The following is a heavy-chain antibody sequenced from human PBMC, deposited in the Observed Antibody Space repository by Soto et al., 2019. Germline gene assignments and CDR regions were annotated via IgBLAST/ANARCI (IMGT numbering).Heavy chain of an antibody. V-gene: IGHV3-30*09. J-gene: IGHJ1*01. CDR2: ISFDGKKS. Sequence: QVPLVESGGGVVQPGGSLRLSCAASGFVLSGYAVHWVLQAPGKGLERVAVISFDGKKSYYAASVKGRFAISRDTSQNTVALQMNSLRPADTAVYYCSRPAYCRGGSCYTCPKHFQHWGQGAVVTVSS. CDR1: GFVLSGYA. D-gene: IGHD2-15*01. CDR3: SRPAYCRGGSCYTCPKHFQH.